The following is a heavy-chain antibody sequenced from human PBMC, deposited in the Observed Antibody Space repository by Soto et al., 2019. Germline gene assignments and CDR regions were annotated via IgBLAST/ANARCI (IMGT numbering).Heavy chain of an antibody. CDR3: ARGPHRVRAETYYYRMDV. CDR2: IGDIDDP. CDR1: GFTIRNYD. Sequence: EVQLVESGGGLAQPGGSLRLSCAASGFTIRNYDMHWVRQTTGKGLEWVSGIGDIDDPYYADSVKVRFTIASEIAKTSLHVPMGGRRAGYSALYYCARGPHRVRAETYYYRMDVWCQGTRVTVSS. D-gene: IGHD3-10*01. J-gene: IGHJ6*01. V-gene: IGHV3-13*05.